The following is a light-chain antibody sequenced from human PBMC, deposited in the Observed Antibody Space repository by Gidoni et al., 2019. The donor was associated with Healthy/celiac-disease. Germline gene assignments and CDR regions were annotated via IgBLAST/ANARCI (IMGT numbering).Light chain of an antibody. J-gene: IGKJ1*01. Sequence: EIVLTQSPAILSLSPGDRATLSCRASQSVSSYLAWYQQKPGQAPRLLIYDASNRATGIPARFSGSGSGTDFTLPISSLEPEDFAVYYCQQRSNWPATFGQGTKVEIK. V-gene: IGKV3-11*01. CDR2: DAS. CDR3: QQRSNWPAT. CDR1: QSVSSY.